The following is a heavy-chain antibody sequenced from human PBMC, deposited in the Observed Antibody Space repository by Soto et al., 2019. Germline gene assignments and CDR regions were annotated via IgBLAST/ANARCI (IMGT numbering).Heavy chain of an antibody. CDR2: ISSSSSTI. CDR1: GFTFSSYS. Sequence: PGGSLRLSCAASGFTFSSYSMNWVRQAPGKGLEWVSYISSSSSTIYYADSVKGRFTISRDNAKNSLYLQMNSLRDEDTAVYYCARDRLRYSRSSTDAFDIWGQGTLVTVSS. D-gene: IGHD1-26*01. J-gene: IGHJ3*02. V-gene: IGHV3-48*02. CDR3: ARDRLRYSRSSTDAFDI.